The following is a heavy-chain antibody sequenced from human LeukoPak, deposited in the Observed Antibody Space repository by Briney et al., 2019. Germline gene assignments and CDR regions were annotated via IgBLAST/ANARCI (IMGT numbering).Heavy chain of an antibody. D-gene: IGHD6-6*01. J-gene: IGHJ4*02. V-gene: IGHV1-69*13. Sequence: ASVKVSCKASGGTFSSYAISWVRHAPGQGVEWMGGIIPIFGTANYAQKFQGRVTITADESTSAAYMELSSLRSEDTAVYYCARDQGGYSSSRGFDYWGQGTLVTVSS. CDR3: ARDQGGYSSSRGFDY. CDR1: GGTFSSYA. CDR2: IIPIFGTA.